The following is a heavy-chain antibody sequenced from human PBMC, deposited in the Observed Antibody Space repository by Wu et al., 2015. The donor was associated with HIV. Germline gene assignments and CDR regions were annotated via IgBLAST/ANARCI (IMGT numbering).Heavy chain of an antibody. CDR1: YILSSYP. CDR3: ARVQFDPKYYTYFDL. D-gene: IGHD3-10*01. CDR2: MNPKNGHI. Sequence: VQSGAELKKPGASVRVSCKASYILSSYPIGWVRQAPGQRLEWMGWMNPKNGHIQPAQRFQDRISMSADNSAHTAYMELRSLTSDDTAIYFCARVQFDPKYYTYFDLWGQGTLVIVSS. J-gene: IGHJ4*01. V-gene: IGHV1-18*01.